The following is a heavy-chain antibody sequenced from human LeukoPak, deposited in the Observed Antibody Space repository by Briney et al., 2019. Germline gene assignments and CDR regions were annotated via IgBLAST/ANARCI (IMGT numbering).Heavy chain of an antibody. V-gene: IGHV3-30*04. CDR2: ISYDGGNK. CDR1: GFTFSRSA. Sequence: GRSLRLSCAASGFTFSRSAMHWVRQAPGKGLEGVAIISYDGGNKYYTDSVKGRFTISRDNSKNTLYLQMNSLRAEDTAVYFCVSLGYSSSSVRYWGQGTLVTVSS. J-gene: IGHJ4*02. CDR3: VSLGYSSSSVRY. D-gene: IGHD6-6*01.